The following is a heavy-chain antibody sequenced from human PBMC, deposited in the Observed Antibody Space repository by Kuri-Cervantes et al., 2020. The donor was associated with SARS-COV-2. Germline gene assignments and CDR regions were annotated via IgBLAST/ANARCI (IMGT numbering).Heavy chain of an antibody. J-gene: IGHJ5*02. CDR3: ARLVIAARGGGNWFDP. CDR1: GGSISSYY. D-gene: IGHD6-6*01. V-gene: IGHV4-39*01. Sequence: SETLSLTCTVSGGSISSYYWGWIRQPPGKGLEWIGSIYYSGSTYYNPSLKSRVTISVDTSKNQFSLKLSSVTAADTAVYYCARLVIAARGGGNWFDPWGQGTLVTVSS. CDR2: IYYSGST.